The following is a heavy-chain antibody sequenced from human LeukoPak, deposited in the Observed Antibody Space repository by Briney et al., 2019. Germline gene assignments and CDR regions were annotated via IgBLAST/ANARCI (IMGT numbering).Heavy chain of an antibody. V-gene: IGHV4-59*01. CDR3: ARGYYDSSGYRLDH. J-gene: IGHJ4*02. CDR2: IYYSGST. D-gene: IGHD3-22*01. CDR1: GGSISSYY. Sequence: PSETLSLTCTVSGGSISSYYWSWIRQPPGKGLEWIGYIYYSGSTNYNPSLKSRVTISVDTSKNQFSLKLSSVTAEDTAVYYCARGYYDSSGYRLDHWGQGTLVTVSS.